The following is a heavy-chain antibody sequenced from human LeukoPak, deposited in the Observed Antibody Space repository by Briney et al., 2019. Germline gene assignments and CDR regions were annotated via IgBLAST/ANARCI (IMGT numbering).Heavy chain of an antibody. CDR1: GFNFNKYI. V-gene: IGHV3-48*02. Sequence: GGSLRLSCAASGFNFNKYIMNWVRQAPGKGLEWVSNIDSGGTTTYYAGSVKGRFTISRDGAKNSLYLQMNSLRDEDTAVYYCAKGAIFDSWGQGNLVTVSS. CDR2: IDSGGTTT. J-gene: IGHJ4*02. D-gene: IGHD2-2*01. CDR3: AKGAIFDS.